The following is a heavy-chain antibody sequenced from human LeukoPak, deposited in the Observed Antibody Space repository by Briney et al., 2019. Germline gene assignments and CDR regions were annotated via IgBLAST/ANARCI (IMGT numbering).Heavy chain of an antibody. CDR2: INPDGSET. CDR1: GFSLSIHF. Sequence: GGSLRLSCAASGFSLSIHFLTCVRQAPGKRPQWVGHINPDGSETAFLYSVWGRFTITRDNSKNSLYLRINTVRVEDTAVCHCARGQECLDGCGQGTTVIVSS. J-gene: IGHJ6*01. V-gene: IGHV3-7*01. D-gene: IGHD2/OR15-2a*01. CDR3: ARGQECLDG.